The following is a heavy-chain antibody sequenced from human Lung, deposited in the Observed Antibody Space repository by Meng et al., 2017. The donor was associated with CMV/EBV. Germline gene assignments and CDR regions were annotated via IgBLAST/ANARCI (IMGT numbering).Heavy chain of an antibody. CDR1: GRSLTSYY. Sequence: QLEYSGAGLLKPSQTLSVPSIVAGRSLTSYYWCWIRHPAGKGLEWIGRISASWNTRYNPSLKSRVTMSVATSKNQFSLKLSSVTAADTAVYYCARDFGSSWYPYWFDPWGQGTLVTVSS. CDR3: ARDFGSSWYPYWFDP. J-gene: IGHJ5*02. V-gene: IGHV4-4*07. CDR2: ISASWNT. D-gene: IGHD6-13*01.